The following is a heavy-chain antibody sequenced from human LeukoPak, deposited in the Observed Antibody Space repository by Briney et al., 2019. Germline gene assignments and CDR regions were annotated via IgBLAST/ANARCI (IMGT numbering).Heavy chain of an antibody. V-gene: IGHV1-8*02. CDR1: GYTFTSYY. CDR3: ARVDTSGVVVIPLNY. D-gene: IGHD3-22*01. CDR2: MNPNSGNT. Sequence: ASVKVSCKASGYTFTSYYMHWVRQAPGQGLEWMGWMNPNSGNTGYAQKFQGRVTMTRNTSISTAYMELSSLRSEDTAVYYCARVDTSGVVVIPLNYWGQGTLVTVSS. J-gene: IGHJ4*02.